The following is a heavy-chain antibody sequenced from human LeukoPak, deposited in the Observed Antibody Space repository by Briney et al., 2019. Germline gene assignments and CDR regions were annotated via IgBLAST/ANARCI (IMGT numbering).Heavy chain of an antibody. V-gene: IGHV3-74*03. CDR2: INGDGSST. D-gene: IGHD4-23*01. CDR1: GFTISSYW. Sequence: GGSLRLSCGATGFTISSYWMHWVRHAPGKGLVWVSRINGDGSSTTYADSVKGRFTISRDNAKNTLYLQMNSLRAEATAVYYCAKGGTTVVDYWGPGTLVTVSS. J-gene: IGHJ4*02. CDR3: AKGGTTVVDY.